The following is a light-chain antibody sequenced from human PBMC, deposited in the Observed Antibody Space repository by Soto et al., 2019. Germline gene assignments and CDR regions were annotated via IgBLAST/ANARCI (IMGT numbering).Light chain of an antibody. V-gene: IGKV3-15*01. CDR1: QSVNNN. Sequence: EIILTQSPASLSVSPGERATLSCRASQSVNNNLAWYQQKPRQAPRLLIYGASTRATGIPGRFRGSGSGTEFTLTITSLQSKDFPLYFYQQYNYLPPDTFGQGTKLEIK. J-gene: IGKJ2*01. CDR2: GAS. CDR3: QQYNYLPPDT.